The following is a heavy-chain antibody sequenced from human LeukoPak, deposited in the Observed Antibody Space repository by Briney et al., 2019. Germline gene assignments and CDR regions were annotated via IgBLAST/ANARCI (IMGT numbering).Heavy chain of an antibody. Sequence: AGGSLRLSCAASGFTFSSYAMNWVRQAPGKGLGWVSGINNSGGSTYYADSVKGRFTISRDNSKNTLYLHMNSLRGEDTAVYYCAKDLGYNWNYFDDWGQGTLVTVSS. CDR1: GFTFSSYA. CDR2: INNSGGST. D-gene: IGHD1-20*01. J-gene: IGHJ4*02. CDR3: AKDLGYNWNYFDD. V-gene: IGHV3-23*01.